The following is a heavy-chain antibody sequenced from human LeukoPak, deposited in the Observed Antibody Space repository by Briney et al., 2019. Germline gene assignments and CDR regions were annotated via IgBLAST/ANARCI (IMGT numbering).Heavy chain of an antibody. CDR1: GYTFTDYY. J-gene: IGHJ4*02. V-gene: IGHV1-2*02. CDR3: ARVRYRLAETYIDY. Sequence: ASVKVSCKTSGYTFTDYYLYWVRQAPGQGLEWMGWINLNSGGTNYAQKFQVRVTMTRDTSISTAYMELSRLRSDDTAVYYCARVRYRLAETYIDYWGQGTLVTVSS. CDR2: INLNSGGT. D-gene: IGHD3-16*01.